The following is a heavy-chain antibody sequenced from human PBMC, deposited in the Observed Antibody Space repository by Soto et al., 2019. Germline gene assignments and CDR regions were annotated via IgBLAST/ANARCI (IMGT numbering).Heavy chain of an antibody. V-gene: IGHV6-1*01. J-gene: IGHJ4*01. D-gene: IGHD1-26*01. CDR3: ARGEQYSGRIFDY. Sequence: SQTLSLTCALTGDSVSSNSACWSLVRQSPSRGLEWLGRTYYRSKWYYEYAVSVRGRITINPDTSKNQYSLQLNSVTPEDTAVYFCARGEQYSGRIFDYWGQGTLVTVSS. CDR1: GDSVSSNSAC. CDR2: TYYRSKWYY.